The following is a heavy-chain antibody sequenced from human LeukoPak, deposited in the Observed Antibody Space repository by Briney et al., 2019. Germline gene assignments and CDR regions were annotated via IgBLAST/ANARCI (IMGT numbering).Heavy chain of an antibody. V-gene: IGHV3-30-3*01. D-gene: IGHD6-6*01. Sequence: PGGSLRLSCAASGFTFSSYAMHWVRQAPGKGLEWVAVISYDGSNKYYADSVKGRFTISRDNAKNSLYLQMNSLRAEDTAVYYCARVGIMYSSSSPPDIWGQGTMVTVSS. CDR1: GFTFSSYA. CDR2: ISYDGSNK. CDR3: ARVGIMYSSSSPPDI. J-gene: IGHJ3*02.